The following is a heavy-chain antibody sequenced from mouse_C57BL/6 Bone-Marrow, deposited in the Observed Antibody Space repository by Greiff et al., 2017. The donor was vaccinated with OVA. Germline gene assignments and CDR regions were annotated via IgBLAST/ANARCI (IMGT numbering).Heavy chain of an antibody. CDR3: ARSSLIYYGSSYNYAMDY. CDR1: GYTFTSYW. J-gene: IGHJ4*01. V-gene: IGHV1-50*01. D-gene: IGHD1-1*01. Sequence: QVQLQQPGAELVKPGASVKLSCKASGYTFTSYWMQWVKQRPGQGLEWIGEIDPSDSYTNYNQKFNGKATLTVDTSSSTAYMQVSSLTSEDSAVYYCARSSLIYYGSSYNYAMDYWGQGTSVTVSS. CDR2: IDPSDSYT.